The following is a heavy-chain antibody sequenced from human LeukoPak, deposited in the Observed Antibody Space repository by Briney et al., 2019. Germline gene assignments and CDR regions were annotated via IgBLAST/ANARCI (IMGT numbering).Heavy chain of an antibody. D-gene: IGHD3-9*01. CDR3: ATGGRRHWPDWEDY. CDR1: GYTLTELS. V-gene: IGHV1-24*01. CDR2: FDPEDGET. Sequence: ASVKVSCKVSGYTLTELSMHWVRQAPGKGLEWMGGFDPEDGETIYAQKFQGRVTMTEDTSTDTAYMELSSLRSEDTAVYYCATGGRRHWPDWEDYWGQGTLVTVSS. J-gene: IGHJ4*02.